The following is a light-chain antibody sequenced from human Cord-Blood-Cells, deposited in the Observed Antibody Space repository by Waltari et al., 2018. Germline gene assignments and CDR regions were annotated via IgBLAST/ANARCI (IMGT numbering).Light chain of an antibody. CDR2: EVS. V-gene: IGLV2-14*01. Sequence: QSALTQPASVSVSPGQSITISCTGTSSDVGGYNYVSWYQQHPGKAPKLMMYEVSNRPPGVSNSFSGSKSGNTASLTISGLQAEDEADYYCSSYTSSSTLVFGTGTKVTVL. J-gene: IGLJ1*01. CDR3: SSYTSSSTLV. CDR1: SSDVGGYNY.